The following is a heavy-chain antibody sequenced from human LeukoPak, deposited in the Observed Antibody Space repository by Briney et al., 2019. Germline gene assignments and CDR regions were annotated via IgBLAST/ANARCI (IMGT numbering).Heavy chain of an antibody. CDR1: GGSISSSSYY. CDR2: IYYSGST. Sequence: PSETLSLTCTVSGGSISSSSYYWGWIRQPPGKGLEWIGSIYYSGSTYYNPSLKSRVTISVDTSKNQFSLKLSSVTAEDTAVYYCAKDGDFGVVTTAYNWFDPWGQGTLVTVSS. D-gene: IGHD3-3*01. CDR3: AKDGDFGVVTTAYNWFDP. V-gene: IGHV4-39*07. J-gene: IGHJ5*02.